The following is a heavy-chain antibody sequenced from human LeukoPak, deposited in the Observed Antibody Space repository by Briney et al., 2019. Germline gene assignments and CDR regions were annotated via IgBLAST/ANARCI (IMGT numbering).Heavy chain of an antibody. J-gene: IGHJ5*02. V-gene: IGHV3-23*01. D-gene: IGHD1-26*01. CDR2: SGSNT. Sequence: SGGSLRLSCAASGFTFSSYAMSWVRQAPGKGLEWVSDSGSNTYYADSVKGRFTISRDNSKNTLYLQMNSLRVEDTAVYYCAKKYSTGLDPWGQGTLVTVSS. CDR1: GFTFSSYA. CDR3: AKKYSTGLDP.